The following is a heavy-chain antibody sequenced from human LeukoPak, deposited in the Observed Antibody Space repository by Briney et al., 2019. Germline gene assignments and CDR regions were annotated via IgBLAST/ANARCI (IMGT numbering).Heavy chain of an antibody. V-gene: IGHV1-69*04. D-gene: IGHD2-2*01. J-gene: IGHJ6*02. CDR2: IIPILGIA. CDR3: AREDLDIVVVPAAKATSYYYYGMDV. CDR1: GGTFSSYA. Sequence: ASVKVSCKASGGTFSSYAISWGRQAPGQGLEWMGRIIPILGIANYAQKFQGRVTITADKSTSTAYMELSSLRSEDTAVYYCAREDLDIVVVPAAKATSYYYYGMDVWGQGTTVTVSS.